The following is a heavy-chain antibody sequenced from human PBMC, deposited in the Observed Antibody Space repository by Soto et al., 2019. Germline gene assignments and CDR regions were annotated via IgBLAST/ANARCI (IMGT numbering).Heavy chain of an antibody. Sequence: PGGSLRLARVSSGITVESRAMGGVRKAPGDGLEWVSTITDTGGDAKFADSVRGRFTISRDNSKKTLYLQMSSLRADDLAVYFCARGSKDSYPGSRIFDFLGRGTLVTGSS. V-gene: IGHV3-23*01. J-gene: IGHJ4*01. D-gene: IGHD3-10*01. CDR3: ARGSKDSYPGSRIFDF. CDR2: ITDTGGDA. CDR1: GITVESRA.